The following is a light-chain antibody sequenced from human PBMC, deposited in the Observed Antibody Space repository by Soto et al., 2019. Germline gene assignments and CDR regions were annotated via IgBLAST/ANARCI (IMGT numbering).Light chain of an antibody. Sequence: EIVLTQSPGTLSLSPGERATLSCRASQSFSSSFLAWYQQKPGQAPRLLIYGASSRTTGIPDRFSGSGSGTDFTLTISRLEPEDFAVYYCHQYNSWPRGTFGPGTKVEIK. J-gene: IGKJ3*01. CDR3: HQYNSWPRGT. CDR2: GAS. V-gene: IGKV3-20*01. CDR1: QSFSSSF.